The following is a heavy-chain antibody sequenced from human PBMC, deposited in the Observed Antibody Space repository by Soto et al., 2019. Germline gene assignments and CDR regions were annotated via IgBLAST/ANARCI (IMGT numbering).Heavy chain of an antibody. CDR2: IIPIFGTA. V-gene: IGHV1-69*13. CDR1: GGTLSSHA. J-gene: IGHJ5*02. D-gene: IGHD2-21*02. CDR3: AREPSCGGDCYSPNWFDP. Sequence: PVKVSCKASGGTLSSHAISWVRQAPGQRLEWMGGIIPIFGTANYAQKFQGRVTITADESTSTAYMELSSLRSEDTAVYYCAREPSCGGDCYSPNWFDPWGQGTLVTVSS.